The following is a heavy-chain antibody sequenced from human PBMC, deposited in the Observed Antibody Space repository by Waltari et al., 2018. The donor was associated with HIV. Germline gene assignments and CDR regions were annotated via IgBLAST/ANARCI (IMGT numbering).Heavy chain of an antibody. D-gene: IGHD3-9*01. Sequence: QVLSVESGGDVVQPKSPLRLSGPGSALPLSSIGWPLFRQAPGKGLEWVAVISYDGSNKYYADSVKGRFTISRDNSKNTLYLQMNSLRAEDTAVYYCAKDRQKIGYYDILTGYLDYWGQGTLVTVSS. CDR1: ALPLSSIG. J-gene: IGHJ4*02. CDR2: ISYDGSNK. CDR3: AKDRQKIGYYDILTGYLDY. V-gene: IGHV3-30*18.